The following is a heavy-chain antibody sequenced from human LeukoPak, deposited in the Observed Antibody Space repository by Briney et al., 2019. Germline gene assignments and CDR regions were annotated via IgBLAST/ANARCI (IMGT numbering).Heavy chain of an antibody. CDR1: GGSISSYY. CDR2: IYYSGST. CDR3: ARAPDEYYYDSSGPLDY. Sequence: SETLSLTCTVSGGSISSYYWSWIRQPPGKGLEWIGYIYYSGSTNYNPSLKSRVTISVDTSKNQFSLKLSSVAAADTAVYYCARAPDEYYYDSSGPLDYWGQGTLVTVSS. V-gene: IGHV4-59*08. D-gene: IGHD3-22*01. J-gene: IGHJ4*02.